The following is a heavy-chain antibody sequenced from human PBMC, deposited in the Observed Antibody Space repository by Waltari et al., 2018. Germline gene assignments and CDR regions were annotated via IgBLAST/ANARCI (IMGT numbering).Heavy chain of an antibody. CDR3: ARGSRLPFFDW. CDR2: IIPIFGTA. J-gene: IGHJ4*02. CDR1: GGTFSSYA. Sequence: QVQLVQSGAEVKKPGCSVKVSCKASGGTFSSYAISWVRQAPGQGLEWMGGIIPIFGTANYAQEFQGRVTITSDTFARTTYMELRSLRSEDMAVYFCARGSRLPFFDWWGQGTLVSVSS. D-gene: IGHD4-17*01. V-gene: IGHV1-69*05.